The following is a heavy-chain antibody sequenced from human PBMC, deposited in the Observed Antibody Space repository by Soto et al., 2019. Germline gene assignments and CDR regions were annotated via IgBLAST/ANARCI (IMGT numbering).Heavy chain of an antibody. CDR2: INHSGST. Sequence: QVQLQQWGAGLLKPSETLSLTCAVYGGSFSGYYWSWIRQPPGKGLEWIGEINHSGSTNYNPSLKSRVTISVDTSTNQFSLKLSSVTAADTAVYYCARGRAALLPLGWTMFGYWGQGTLVTVSS. CDR1: GGSFSGYY. CDR3: ARGRAALLPLGWTMFGY. D-gene: IGHD3-10*02. V-gene: IGHV4-34*01. J-gene: IGHJ4*02.